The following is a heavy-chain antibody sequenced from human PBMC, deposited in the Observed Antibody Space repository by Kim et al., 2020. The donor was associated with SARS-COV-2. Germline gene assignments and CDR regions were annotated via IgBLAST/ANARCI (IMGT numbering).Heavy chain of an antibody. CDR3: ARGGDSSSWLNWFDP. V-gene: IGHV3-30*01. Sequence: PGKGRFTNSRDNSKNTLYLQMNSRGPEDTAVYYCARGGDSSSWLNWFDPWGQGTLVTVSS. J-gene: IGHJ5*02. D-gene: IGHD6-13*01.